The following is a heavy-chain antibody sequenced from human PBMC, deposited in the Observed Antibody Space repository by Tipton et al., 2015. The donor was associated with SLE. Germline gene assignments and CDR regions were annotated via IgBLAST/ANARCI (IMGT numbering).Heavy chain of an antibody. CDR1: GFTFSTYT. J-gene: IGHJ6*02. D-gene: IGHD3-3*01. CDR3: ARGTYDFWSYYYPYYGMDV. V-gene: IGHV3-21*01. Sequence: LSLTCAASGFTFSTYTMNWVRQAPGKGLEWVSSISSSSTYIYYADSVKGRFTISRDNAKNSLYLQMNSLGAEDTAVYYCARGTYDFWSYYYPYYGMDVWGQGTTVTVSS. CDR2: ISSSSTYI.